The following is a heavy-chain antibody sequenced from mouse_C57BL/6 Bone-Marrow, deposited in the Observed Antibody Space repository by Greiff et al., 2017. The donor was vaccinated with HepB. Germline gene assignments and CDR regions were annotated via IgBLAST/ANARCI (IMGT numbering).Heavy chain of an antibody. D-gene: IGHD2-4*01. CDR2: IEPENGDT. CDR1: GFNIKDDY. J-gene: IGHJ4*01. Sequence: VQLQQSGAELVRPGASVKLSCTASGFNIKDDYMHWVKQRPEQGLEWIGWIEPENGDTEYASKFQGKATITADTSSNTAYLQLSSLTSEDTAVYYCTSLYDYGYYYAMDYWGQGTSVTVSS. V-gene: IGHV14-4*01. CDR3: TSLYDYGYYYAMDY.